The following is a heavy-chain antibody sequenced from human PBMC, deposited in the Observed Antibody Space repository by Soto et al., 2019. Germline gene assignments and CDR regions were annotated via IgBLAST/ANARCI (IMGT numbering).Heavy chain of an antibody. CDR1: GFIFSDYW. CDR3: ARVPAAAPGTGPDY. CDR2: IRSDGNGK. J-gene: IGHJ4*02. D-gene: IGHD6-13*01. V-gene: IGHV3-74*01. Sequence: GGSLRLSCVGSGFIFSDYWMHWVRQAPGKGLVWVSRIRSDGNGKNYADSVEGRFSISRDNTKNTLYLQMHSLGAEDTGVYYCARVPAAAPGTGPDYWGQGTLVTVSS.